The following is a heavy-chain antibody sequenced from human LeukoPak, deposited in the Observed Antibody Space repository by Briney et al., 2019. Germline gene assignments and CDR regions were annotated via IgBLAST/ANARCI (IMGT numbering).Heavy chain of an antibody. Sequence: SVKVSCKASGGTFSSYAISWVRQAPGQGLEWMGGIIPIFGTANYAQKFQGRVTITADESTSTAYMELSSLRSEDTAVYYCAIFHNWNDPRSYYYYGMDVWGKGTSVTVSS. CDR2: IIPIFGTA. CDR1: GGTFSSYA. D-gene: IGHD1-1*01. J-gene: IGHJ6*04. CDR3: AIFHNWNDPRSYYYYGMDV. V-gene: IGHV1-69*13.